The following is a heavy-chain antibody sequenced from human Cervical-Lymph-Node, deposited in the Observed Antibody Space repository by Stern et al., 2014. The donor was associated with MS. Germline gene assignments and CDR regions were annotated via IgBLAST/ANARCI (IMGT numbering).Heavy chain of an antibody. CDR2: IYPGDCDS. V-gene: IGHV5-51*01. D-gene: IGHD3-22*01. CDR1: GYMFPNYW. J-gene: IGHJ4*01. Sequence: VQLVQSGAEVKKPGESLKISCKVSGYMFPNYWICWVRQVPEKGLEWMGVIYPGDCDSISSPAFKGQVTISVDKSTNTAYLQWGSLTASDTAMYYCARRQSYDNSGVAAFDYWGQGTLVTVSS. CDR3: ARRQSYDNSGVAAFDY.